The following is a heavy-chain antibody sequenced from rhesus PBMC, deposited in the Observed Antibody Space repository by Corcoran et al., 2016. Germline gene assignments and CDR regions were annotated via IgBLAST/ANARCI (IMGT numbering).Heavy chain of an antibody. CDR2: IYGSGRST. CDR1: GASISSNY. CDR3: ARHYDSGYYTGADYGLDS. Sequence: QVQLQESGPGLVKPSETLPLTCAVSGASISSNYWSWIRQAPGKGLEWIGRIYGSGRSTNYHPSLKSRVAISIDTSKNQFSLKLSSVTAADTAVYYCARHYDSGYYTGADYGLDSWGQGVVVTVSS. D-gene: IGHD3-28*01. J-gene: IGHJ6*01. V-gene: IGHV4S2*01.